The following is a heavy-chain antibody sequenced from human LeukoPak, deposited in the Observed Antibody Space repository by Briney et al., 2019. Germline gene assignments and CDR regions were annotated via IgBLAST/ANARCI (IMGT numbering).Heavy chain of an antibody. Sequence: GGSLRLSCAASGLRFSDYYVSWIRQAPGKGLEWVSYISSSGSTIYYADSVKGRFTISRDNAKNSLYLQMNSLRAEDTAVYYCARPTFYGDGDYWGQGTLVTVSS. D-gene: IGHD4-17*01. J-gene: IGHJ4*02. CDR1: GLRFSDYY. CDR2: ISSSGSTI. V-gene: IGHV3-11*04. CDR3: ARPTFYGDGDY.